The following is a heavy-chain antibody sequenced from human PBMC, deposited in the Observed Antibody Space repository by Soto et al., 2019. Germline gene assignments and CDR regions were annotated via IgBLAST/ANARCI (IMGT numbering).Heavy chain of an antibody. CDR2: IHHTGTP. Sequence: QVQLRESGPRLVRPSETLSLSCTVSGGSINTYYWGWLRQSPGKGLEWIGNIHHTGTPTYNPSLKSRFTISLDTAKKHFSLNLNSVTAADTAVYYCAKALIRWFDPWGQGILVTVSS. J-gene: IGHJ5*02. V-gene: IGHV4-59*01. CDR3: AKALIRWFDP. CDR1: GGSINTYY.